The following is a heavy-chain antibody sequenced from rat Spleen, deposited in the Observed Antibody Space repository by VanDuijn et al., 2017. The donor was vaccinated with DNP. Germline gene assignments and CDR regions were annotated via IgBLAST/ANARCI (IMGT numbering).Heavy chain of an antibody. J-gene: IGHJ1*01. Sequence: QVQLKESGPGLVQPSQTLSLTCTVSGFSLTSYNVHWFRQPTGKGLEWMGIIWTGGSTDYNSALKSRLSISRDTSKSQVFLRMNSLQTEDTAIYFCSRVLYNGYQRHYWSFDFWGPGTMVTVSS. CDR3: SRVLYNGYQRHYWSFDF. CDR2: IWTGGST. V-gene: IGHV2-30*01. D-gene: IGHD1-6*01. CDR1: GFSLTSYN.